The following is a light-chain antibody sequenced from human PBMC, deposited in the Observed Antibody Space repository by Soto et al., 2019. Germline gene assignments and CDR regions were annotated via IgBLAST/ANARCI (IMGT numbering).Light chain of an antibody. CDR2: AAS. CDR1: QGITSY. Sequence: DIQLTQSPSFLSASVGDRVTITCRASQGITSYLAWYQQRPGKAPKLLIYAASTLQSGIPSRFSGSGSGTEFTITISSLQPDDFATYYCQQYNSYWTFGQGTRLEIK. V-gene: IGKV1-9*01. J-gene: IGKJ5*01. CDR3: QQYNSYWT.